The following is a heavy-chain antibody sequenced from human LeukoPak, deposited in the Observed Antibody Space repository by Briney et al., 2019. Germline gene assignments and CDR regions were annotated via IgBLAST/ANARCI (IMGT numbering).Heavy chain of an antibody. Sequence: VASVKVSCKASGGTFSSYAISWVRQAPGQGLEWMGGIIPIFGTANYAQKFQGRVTTTADESTSTAYMELSSLRSEDTAVYYCARDVALLGTSARAGYFDYWGQGTLVTVSS. D-gene: IGHD3-10*01. CDR1: GGTFSSYA. CDR3: ARDVALLGTSARAGYFDY. V-gene: IGHV1-69*13. J-gene: IGHJ4*02. CDR2: IIPIFGTA.